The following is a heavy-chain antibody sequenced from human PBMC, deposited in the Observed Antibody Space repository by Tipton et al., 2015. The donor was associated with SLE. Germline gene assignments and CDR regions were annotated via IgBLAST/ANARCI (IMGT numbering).Heavy chain of an antibody. V-gene: IGHV4-39*01. J-gene: IGHJ4*02. CDR1: GGSISSSNYY. CDR3: ARGGGLSPFDY. D-gene: IGHD1-26*01. CDR2: IYYSGST. Sequence: GLVKPSETLSLTCTVSGGSISSSNYYWGWIRQPPGKGLEWIGTIYYSGSTSYNPSLKSRVTISVDTSKNQFSLKLSSMTAADTAVYYCARGGGLSPFDYWGQGTLVTVSS.